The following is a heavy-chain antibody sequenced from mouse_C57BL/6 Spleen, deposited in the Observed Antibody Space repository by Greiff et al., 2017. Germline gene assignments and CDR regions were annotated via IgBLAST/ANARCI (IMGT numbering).Heavy chain of an antibody. CDR3: ANYGSSLYAMGD. CDR2: IYPGDGDT. Sequence: QVQLQQSGAELVKPGASVKISCKASGYAFSSYWMNWVKQRPGKGLEWIGQIYPGDGDTNYNGKFKGKATLTADTSSSTAYMQLSSLTSEDSAVYFCANYGSSLYAMGDWGQGTSVTVSS. V-gene: IGHV1-80*01. D-gene: IGHD1-1*01. J-gene: IGHJ4*01. CDR1: GYAFSSYW.